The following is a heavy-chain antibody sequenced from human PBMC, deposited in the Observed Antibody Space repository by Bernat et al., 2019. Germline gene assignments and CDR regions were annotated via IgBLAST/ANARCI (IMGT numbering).Heavy chain of an antibody. CDR1: GFTFSDYY. CDR2: ISSSSYT. J-gene: IGHJ5*02. Sequence: QVQLVESGGGVVQPGRSLRLSCAASGFTFSDYYMSWIRQAPGKGLEWVSYISSSSYTNNADSVKGRYTISRDKAKNSLYLEMNSLRAEDTDVYYCARVSMGIAVETYNWFDPWGQGTLVTVSS. CDR3: ARVSMGIAVETYNWFDP. D-gene: IGHD6-19*01. V-gene: IGHV3-11*06.